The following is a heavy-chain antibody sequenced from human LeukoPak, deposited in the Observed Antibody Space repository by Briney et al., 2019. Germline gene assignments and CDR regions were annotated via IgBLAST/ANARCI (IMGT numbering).Heavy chain of an antibody. CDR2: ISTGNGNT. D-gene: IGHD6-13*01. CDR3: ARGAAEGLDR. V-gene: IGHV1-3*04. J-gene: IGHJ5*02. Sequence: ASVKVSCKASGYTFTSNAMHWVRQAPGQRTEWMGRISTGNGNTKYSQKFQGRVTISRDTSANTAYMEVSSLRSEDTAVYYCARGAAEGLDRWGQGTLVTVSS. CDR1: GYTFTSNA.